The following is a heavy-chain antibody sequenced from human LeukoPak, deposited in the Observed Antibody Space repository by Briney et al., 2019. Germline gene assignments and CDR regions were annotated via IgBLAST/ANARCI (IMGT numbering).Heavy chain of an antibody. D-gene: IGHD6-13*01. CDR2: IKQDGSEK. CDR1: GFTFSSYA. CDR3: ARGGMYWFDP. J-gene: IGHJ5*02. Sequence: AGESLRLSCAASGFTFSSYAMSWVRQAPGKGLEWVANIKQDGSEKYYVDSVKGRFTISRDNAKNSLYLQMNSLRAEDTAVYYCARGGMYWFDPWGQGTLVTVSS. V-gene: IGHV3-7*01.